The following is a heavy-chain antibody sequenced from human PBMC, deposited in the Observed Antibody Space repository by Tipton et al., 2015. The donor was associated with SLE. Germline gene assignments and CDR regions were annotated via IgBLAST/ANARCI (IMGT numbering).Heavy chain of an antibody. D-gene: IGHD1-26*01. J-gene: IGHJ4*02. V-gene: IGHV4-30-2*01. CDR2: IYHTGST. Sequence: TLSLTCTVSGGSISSGASSWSWIRQPPGKGLEWMGYIYHTGSTYNNPSLKSRVTISVDTSKNQFSLNLSSVTAADTAVYYCARAGAVGATLQFDYWGQGTLVTVSS. CDR3: ARAGAVGATLQFDY. CDR1: GGSISSGASS.